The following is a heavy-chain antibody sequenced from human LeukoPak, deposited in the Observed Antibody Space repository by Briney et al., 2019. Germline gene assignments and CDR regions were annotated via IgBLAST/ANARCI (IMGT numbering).Heavy chain of an antibody. J-gene: IGHJ4*02. CDR1: GFTFSNYA. CDR3: AFPTIAATGRGSGFDY. D-gene: IGHD6-13*01. V-gene: IGHV3-23*01. CDR2: ISGNGGST. Sequence: GGSLRLSCAASGFTFSNYAMSWVRQAPGKGLEWVSGISGNGGSTDYADSVKGRFTISRDNSKNTLYLQVNSLRAEDTAIHYCAFPTIAATGRGSGFDYWGQGTLVTVSS.